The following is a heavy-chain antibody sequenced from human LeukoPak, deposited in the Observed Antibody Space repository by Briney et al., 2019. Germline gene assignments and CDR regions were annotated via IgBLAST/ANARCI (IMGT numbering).Heavy chain of an antibody. Sequence: GGSLRLSCVASGFTFSNYWMSWDRQPPGKGLEWVANINQDGSETYYVDSVKGRFTISRDNAKNSLYLQMNSLRAEDTAVYYCARDFHGSGSYHTFDPWGQGTLVTVSS. CDR3: ARDFHGSGSYHTFDP. CDR1: GFTFSNYW. V-gene: IGHV3-7*01. CDR2: INQDGSET. D-gene: IGHD3-10*01. J-gene: IGHJ5*02.